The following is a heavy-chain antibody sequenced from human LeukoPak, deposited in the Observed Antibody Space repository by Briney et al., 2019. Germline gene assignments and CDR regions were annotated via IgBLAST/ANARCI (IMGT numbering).Heavy chain of an antibody. D-gene: IGHD2-2*01. CDR2: INPNSGGT. CDR1: GYTFTGYY. CDR3: ARGDPMLLDY. J-gene: IGHJ4*02. V-gene: IGHV1-2*02. Sequence: ASVKVSCKASGYTFTGYYMHWVRQAPGQGLEWMGWINPNSGGTNYAQKSQGRVTMTRDTSISTAYMELSRLRSDDTAVYYGARGDPMLLDYWGQGTLVTVSS.